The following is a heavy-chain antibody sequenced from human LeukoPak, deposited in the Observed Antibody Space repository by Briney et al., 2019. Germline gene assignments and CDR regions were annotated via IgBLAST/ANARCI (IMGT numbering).Heavy chain of an antibody. CDR3: ARTAYGANYLDY. CDR1: GYTFTHNG. V-gene: IGHV1-18*01. J-gene: IGHJ4*02. D-gene: IGHD4/OR15-4a*01. CDR2: ISLYNGDT. Sequence: ASVKVSRKASGYTFTHNGISWVRQAPGQGLEWMGWISLYNGDTNYAQNLQGRVTMTTDTSTNTAYLELRALRSDDTAVYYCARTAYGANYLDYWGQGTLLTVSS.